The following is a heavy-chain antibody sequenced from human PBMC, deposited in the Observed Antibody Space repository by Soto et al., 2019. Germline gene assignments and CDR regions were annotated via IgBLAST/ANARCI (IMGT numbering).Heavy chain of an antibody. V-gene: IGHV3-11*06. CDR2: ISSSSSYT. Sequence: QVQLVESGGGLVKPGGSLRLSCAASGFTFSDYYMSWIRQAPGKGLEWVSYISSSSSYTNYADSVKGRFTISRDNAKNSLYLQMNSLRAEDTAVYYCARDRIAARPMDFWGQGTLVTVSS. D-gene: IGHD6-6*01. CDR3: ARDRIAARPMDF. J-gene: IGHJ4*02. CDR1: GFTFSDYY.